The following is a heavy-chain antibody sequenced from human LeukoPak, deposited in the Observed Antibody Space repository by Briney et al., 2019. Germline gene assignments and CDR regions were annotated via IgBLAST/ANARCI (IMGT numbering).Heavy chain of an antibody. CDR3: ARRTSNPVGAIDY. D-gene: IGHD1-26*01. J-gene: IGHJ4*02. CDR1: GGSISVSNYY. V-gene: IGHV4-39*01. Sequence: SETLSLTCTVSGGSISVSNYYWGWIRQPPGRGLEWIGSISYSGTYYNPSLKSRLTISVDTSKNHFSLNLRSVTAADTAVYYCARRTSNPVGAIDYWGQGTLVTVSS. CDR2: ISYSGT.